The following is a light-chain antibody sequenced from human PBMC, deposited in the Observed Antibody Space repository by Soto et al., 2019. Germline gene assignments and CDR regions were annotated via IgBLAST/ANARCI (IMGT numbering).Light chain of an antibody. V-gene: IGKV1-39*01. CDR1: QGSGTY. J-gene: IGKJ1*01. Sequence: DIQMTQSPSSLSASIGDRVTITCRASQGSGTYLNWYQQKPGKAPNLLIYGASSLQSGVPSRFSGRGSGTDFTLTISSLQPEDFATYHCQQSYRTTWTFGQGTKVEIK. CDR2: GAS. CDR3: QQSYRTTWT.